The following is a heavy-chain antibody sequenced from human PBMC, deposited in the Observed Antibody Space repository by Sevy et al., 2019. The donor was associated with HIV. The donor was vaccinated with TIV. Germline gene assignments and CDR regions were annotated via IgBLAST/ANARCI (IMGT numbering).Heavy chain of an antibody. D-gene: IGHD6-19*01. Sequence: GGSLRLSCAASGFSFTNYGMHWVRQAPGKGLEWVSGISKRGAKTYYADSVRGRFTVSRDNSKNTVYLQLNSLRAEDTAIYYCAKEWTLLSDWYGEFDYWGQGTLVTVSS. CDR1: GFSFTNYG. V-gene: IGHV3-23*01. J-gene: IGHJ4*02. CDR2: ISKRGAKT. CDR3: AKEWTLLSDWYGEFDY.